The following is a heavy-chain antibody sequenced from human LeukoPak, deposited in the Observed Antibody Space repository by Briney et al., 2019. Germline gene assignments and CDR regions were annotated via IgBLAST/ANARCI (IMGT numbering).Heavy chain of an antibody. D-gene: IGHD3-22*01. V-gene: IGHV5-51*01. CDR1: GYTFTSSW. CDR3: ARGSSGYSIYFDY. Sequence: GESLKISCKGSGYTFTSSWIGWVRQMPGKGLEWMGIIYPGDSDTRYSPSFQGQVTISADKSISTAYLQWSSLKASDTAIYYCARGSSGYSIYFDYWGQGTLVTVSS. J-gene: IGHJ4*02. CDR2: IYPGDSDT.